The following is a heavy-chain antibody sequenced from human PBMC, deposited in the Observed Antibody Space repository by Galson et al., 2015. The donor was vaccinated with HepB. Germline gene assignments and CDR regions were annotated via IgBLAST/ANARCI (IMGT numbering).Heavy chain of an antibody. V-gene: IGHV3-30*18. CDR2: ISYDETNK. CDR3: VKWVFDYYSYLMDV. D-gene: IGHD3-16*01. J-gene: IGHJ6*03. CDR1: GVIFNDSA. Sequence: SLRLSCAVSGVIFNDSAMHWVRQAPGRGLEWVAFISYDETNKFYADSVKGRFTISRDTSSNTLYLQLNSLRHEDTAVYYCVKWVFDYYSYLMDVWGRGTTVIVSS.